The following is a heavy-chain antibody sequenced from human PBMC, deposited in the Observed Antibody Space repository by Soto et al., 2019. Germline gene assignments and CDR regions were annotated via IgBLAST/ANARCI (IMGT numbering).Heavy chain of an antibody. CDR1: EFTFSNYA. D-gene: IGHD1-1*01. V-gene: IGHV3-23*01. CDR2: ISYGGGTT. J-gene: IGHJ4*02. CDR3: AKRATGTYFDY. Sequence: GGSLRLPCAASEFTFSNYAMSWVRQAPGKGLEWVSAISYGGGTTYYADSVKGRFTISRDNSKNTLYLQMNSLRAEDTAVYYCAKRATGTYFDYWGQGTLVTVSS.